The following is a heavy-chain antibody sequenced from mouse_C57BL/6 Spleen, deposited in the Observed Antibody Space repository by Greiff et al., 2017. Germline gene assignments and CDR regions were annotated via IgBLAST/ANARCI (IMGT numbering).Heavy chain of an antibody. CDR3: ARGGDGYYRGYAMDY. CDR1: GYTFTTYW. Sequence: QVQLQQPGAELVKPGASVKLSCKASGYTFTTYWMHWVKQSPGRRLAWIGRFDPNSGGTKYNEKFKSKATLTVDKPANTAYMQLSSLTSEDSAVYYCARGGDGYYRGYAMDYWGQGTSVTVSS. V-gene: IGHV1-72*01. D-gene: IGHD2-3*01. CDR2: FDPNSGGT. J-gene: IGHJ4*01.